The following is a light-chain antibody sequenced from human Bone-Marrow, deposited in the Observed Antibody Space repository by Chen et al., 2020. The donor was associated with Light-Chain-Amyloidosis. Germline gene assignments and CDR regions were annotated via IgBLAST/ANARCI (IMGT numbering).Light chain of an antibody. CDR2: KSS. V-gene: IGKV1-5*03. CDR1: QSINNW. Sequence: DIQMTQSPSTLSASDGDRVTITCRASQSINNWLAWYQQKPGKAPKLLLYKSSTLERGVPSKFSGSGSGTEFTLTISSLQPEDLAVYYCQQASTYPPWTFGQGTKVEIK. J-gene: IGKJ1*01. CDR3: QQASTYPPWT.